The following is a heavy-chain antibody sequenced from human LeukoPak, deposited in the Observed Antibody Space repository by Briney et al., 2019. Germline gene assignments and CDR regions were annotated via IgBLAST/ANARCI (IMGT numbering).Heavy chain of an antibody. J-gene: IGHJ4*02. CDR1: GFTFSTYA. D-gene: IGHD2-15*01. Sequence: TAGGSLRLSCAASGFTFSTYAMNWVRQAPGKGLEWVSSISSSSSYIYYADSLKGRFTISRGSAKNSLFLQMNSRRAEDTAVYYCARTSSLTPTPSFDYWGQGALVTVSS. CDR3: ARTSSLTPTPSFDY. V-gene: IGHV3-21*01. CDR2: ISSSSSYI.